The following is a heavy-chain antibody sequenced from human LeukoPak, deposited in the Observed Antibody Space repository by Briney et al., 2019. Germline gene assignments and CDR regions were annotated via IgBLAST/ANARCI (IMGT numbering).Heavy chain of an antibody. D-gene: IGHD1-26*01. CDR1: GFTFSTYG. CDR2: IRYDESNK. CDR3: AKDRRRSLKAFDY. J-gene: IGHJ4*02. Sequence: GGSLRLSCVASGFTFSTYGMIWVRQAPGKGLEWVAFIRYDESNKYYADSVKGRFTISRDNSKNTLFLQMNSLRAEDTAVYYCAKDRRRSLKAFDYWGQGTLVTVSS. V-gene: IGHV3-30*02.